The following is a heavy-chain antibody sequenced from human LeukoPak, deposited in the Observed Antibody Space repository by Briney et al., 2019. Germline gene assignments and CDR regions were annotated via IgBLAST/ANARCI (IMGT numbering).Heavy chain of an antibody. D-gene: IGHD6-13*01. CDR1: GFTFSTSG. CDR2: IKQDGSEK. CDR3: ARAGYSSSWFPDYYGMDV. V-gene: IGHV3-7*01. J-gene: IGHJ6*02. Sequence: GSLRLSCAASGFTFSTSGMNWVRQAPGKGLEWVANIKQDGSEKYYVDSVKGRFTISRDNAKNSLYLQMNSLRAEDTAVYYCARAGYSSSWFPDYYGMDVWGQGTTVTVSS.